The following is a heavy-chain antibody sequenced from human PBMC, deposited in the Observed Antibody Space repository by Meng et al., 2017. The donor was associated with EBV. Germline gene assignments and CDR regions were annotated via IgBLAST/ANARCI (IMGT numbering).Heavy chain of an antibody. Sequence: QVLLRQWGAGPLKPPETLCLSSAVYGGSFTDYYWSWIRQAPGKSLEWIGEVSHSGRTRYNPSLKSRVSMSADVSKKQFSLKMKSVTAADTGVYFCARVGYSVHDVSFEDFWGQGTLVTVSS. CDR3: ARVGYSVHDVSFEDF. V-gene: IGHV4-34*01. D-gene: IGHD5/OR15-5a*01. CDR1: GGSFTDYY. CDR2: VSHSGRT. J-gene: IGHJ4*02.